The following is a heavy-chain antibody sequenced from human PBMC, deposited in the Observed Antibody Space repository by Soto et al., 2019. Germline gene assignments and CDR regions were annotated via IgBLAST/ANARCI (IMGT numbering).Heavy chain of an antibody. D-gene: IGHD1-26*01. CDR3: AKEAGSSRPFDY. CDR1: GFTFSTYG. Sequence: GGSLRLSCVVSGFTFSTYGMNWVRQAPGKGLEWVSAISSGGDNTYYADSGKGRFTISRDNSKNTLYLQINGLRDEDTAVYYCAKEAGSSRPFDYWGQGTLVTVSS. CDR2: ISSGGDNT. V-gene: IGHV3-23*01. J-gene: IGHJ4*02.